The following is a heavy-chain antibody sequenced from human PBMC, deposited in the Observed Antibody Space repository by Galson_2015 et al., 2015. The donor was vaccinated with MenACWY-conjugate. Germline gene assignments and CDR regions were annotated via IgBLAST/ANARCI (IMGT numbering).Heavy chain of an antibody. Sequence: SLRLSCAASGFTFSSYSMNWVRQAPGKGLEWVSSISSSSSYIYYADSVKGRFTISRDNAKNSLYLQMNSLRAEDTAVYYCARAWVEEVALGYCSGGCHRAMDVWGQGTTVTVSS. CDR2: ISSSSSYI. D-gene: IGHD2-15*01. CDR1: GFTFSSYS. CDR3: ARAWVEEVALGYCSGGCHRAMDV. J-gene: IGHJ6*02. V-gene: IGHV3-21*01.